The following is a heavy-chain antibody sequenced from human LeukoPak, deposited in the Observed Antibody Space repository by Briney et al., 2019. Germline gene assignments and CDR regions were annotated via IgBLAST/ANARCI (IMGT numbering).Heavy chain of an antibody. CDR2: IRYDGSNK. CDR3: AKMQGYFDY. CDR1: GFTFSSYG. Sequence: GGSLRLSCAASGFTFSSYGMHWVRQAPGKGLEWLAFIRYDGSNKYYADSVKGRFTISRDNSKNTVYLQLNSLRVEDTAVYYCAKMQGYFDYWGQGTLVTVSS. J-gene: IGHJ4*02. V-gene: IGHV3-30*02.